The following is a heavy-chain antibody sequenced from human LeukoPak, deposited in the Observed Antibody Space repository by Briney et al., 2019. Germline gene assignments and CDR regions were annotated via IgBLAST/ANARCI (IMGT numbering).Heavy chain of an antibody. CDR1: GYTFTSYD. J-gene: IGHJ4*02. V-gene: IGHV1-8*01. Sequence: ASVKVSCKASGYTFTSYDINWVRQATGQGLEWMGRMNPNSGNTGYAQKFQGRVTMTRNTSISTAYMELSSLRSEDTAVYYCARGDGLYCSGGSCYSGSSGEIDYWGQGTLVTVSS. D-gene: IGHD2-15*01. CDR2: MNPNSGNT. CDR3: ARGDGLYCSGGSCYSGSSGEIDY.